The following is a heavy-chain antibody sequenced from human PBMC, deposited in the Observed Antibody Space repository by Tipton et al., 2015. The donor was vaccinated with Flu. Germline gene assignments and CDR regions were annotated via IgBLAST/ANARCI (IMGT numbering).Heavy chain of an antibody. D-gene: IGHD1-14*01. CDR2: AYSRFKWNF. J-gene: IGHJ3*01. CDR3: ARGRDNAFDV. V-gene: IGHV6-1*01. Sequence: CAISGDNVSTFGAAWNWIRQSPSRGLEWLGRAYSRFKWNFDYAESVRSRLTINVDTFKNQVSLQLSSVTPEDTSVYFCARGRDNAFDVWGQGTKVIVSS. CDR1: GDNVSTFGAA.